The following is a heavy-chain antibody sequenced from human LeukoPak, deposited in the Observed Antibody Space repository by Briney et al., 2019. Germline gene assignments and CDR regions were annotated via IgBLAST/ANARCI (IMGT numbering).Heavy chain of an antibody. CDR1: GGSISSGDFY. CDR2: IYYSGST. J-gene: IGHJ5*02. D-gene: IGHD4-17*01. Sequence: PSQTLSLTCTVSGGSISSGDFYWSWIRQPPGKGLEWIGFIYYSGSTYYNPSLKSRVTISVDRSKNQFSLKLSSVTAADTAVYYCARSPDYGDYGWFDPWGQGTLVTVSS. V-gene: IGHV4-30-4*01. CDR3: ARSPDYGDYGWFDP.